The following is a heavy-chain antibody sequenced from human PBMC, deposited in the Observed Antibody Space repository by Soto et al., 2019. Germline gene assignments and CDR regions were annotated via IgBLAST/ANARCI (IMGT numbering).Heavy chain of an antibody. CDR1: GYSVTSYW. J-gene: IGHJ6*02. V-gene: IGHV5-10-1*01. D-gene: IGHD3-10*01. CDR3: ARHTWFGELPSKPYYYYGMAV. Sequence: ESLKISCKGSGYSVTSYWISWVRQMPGKGLEWMGRIDPSDSYTNYSPSFQGHVTISADKSISTTYLQWSSLKASDTAMYYCARHTWFGELPSKPYYYYGMAVWGQRTTVIGSS. CDR2: IDPSDSYT.